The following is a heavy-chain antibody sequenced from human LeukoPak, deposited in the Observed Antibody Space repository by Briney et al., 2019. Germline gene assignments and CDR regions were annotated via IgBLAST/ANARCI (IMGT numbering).Heavy chain of an antibody. D-gene: IGHD3-22*01. CDR3: ARESSGYFY. CDR2: ISSGSSFI. CDR1: GFTFSTYS. V-gene: IGHV3-21*01. J-gene: IGHJ4*02. Sequence: PGGSLRLSCAASGFTFSTYSMNWVRQAPGKGLEWVSSISSGSSFIYYADSVRGRFTISRDNAKNSLFLQMNSLRAEDTAVYYCARESSGYFYWGQGTLVTVSS.